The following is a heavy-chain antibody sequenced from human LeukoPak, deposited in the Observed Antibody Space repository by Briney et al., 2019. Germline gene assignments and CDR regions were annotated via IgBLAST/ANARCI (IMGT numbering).Heavy chain of an antibody. V-gene: IGHV3-23*01. CDR2: IFGNGAGT. CDR3: AKGRWELRGYFDY. CDR1: GFTFRDYA. Sequence: PGGSLRLSCTASGFTFRDYAMSWVRRAPGRGLEWVSLIFGNGAGTYYADSVKGRFTISRDNSKNTLYLQMTSLRGEDTAVYYCAKGRWELRGYFDYWGQGTLVTVSS. D-gene: IGHD1-26*01. J-gene: IGHJ4*02.